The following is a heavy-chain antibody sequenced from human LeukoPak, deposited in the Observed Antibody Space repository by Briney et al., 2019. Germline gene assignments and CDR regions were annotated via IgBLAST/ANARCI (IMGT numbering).Heavy chain of an antibody. CDR3: ARDPSVEGIWFGELLLDY. V-gene: IGHV1-18*01. Sequence: GASVKVSCKASGYTFTSYGISWVRQAPGQGLEWMGWISAYNGNTNYAQKLQGRVTMTTDTSTSTAYMELRSLRSDDTAVYYCARDPSVEGIWFGELLLDYWGQGTLVTVSS. CDR2: ISAYNGNT. J-gene: IGHJ4*02. CDR1: GYTFTSYG. D-gene: IGHD3-10*01.